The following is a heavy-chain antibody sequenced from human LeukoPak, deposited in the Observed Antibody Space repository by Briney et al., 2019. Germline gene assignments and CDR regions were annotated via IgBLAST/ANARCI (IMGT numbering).Heavy chain of an antibody. J-gene: IGHJ4*02. V-gene: IGHV4-34*01. CDR1: GGSFSGYY. Sequence: SETLSLTCAVYGGSFSGYYWSWIRQPPGKGLEWIGEINHSGSTNYNPSLKSRVTISVDTSKNQFSLKLSSVTAADTAVYYCARQGYSSSWSPTYFDYWGQGTLVTVSS. CDR3: ARQGYSSSWSPTYFDY. D-gene: IGHD6-13*01. CDR2: INHSGST.